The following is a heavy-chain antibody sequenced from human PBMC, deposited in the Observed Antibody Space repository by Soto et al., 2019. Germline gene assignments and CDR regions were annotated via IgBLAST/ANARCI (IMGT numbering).Heavy chain of an antibody. D-gene: IGHD3-3*01. CDR1: GYTFTSYG. V-gene: IGHV1-18*01. J-gene: IGHJ6*03. Sequence: GASVKVSCKASGYTFTSYGISWVRQAPGQGLEWMGWISAYNGNTNYAQKLQGRVTMTTDTSTSTAYMELRSLRSDDTAVYYCARVSPLKYDFWSGYSQRPHYYYMDVWGKGTTVTVSS. CDR3: ARVSPLKYDFWSGYSQRPHYYYMDV. CDR2: ISAYNGNT.